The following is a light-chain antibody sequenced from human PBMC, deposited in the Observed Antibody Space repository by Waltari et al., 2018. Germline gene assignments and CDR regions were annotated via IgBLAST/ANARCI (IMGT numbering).Light chain of an antibody. J-gene: IGKJ1*01. V-gene: IGKV4-1*01. CDR1: QSVFHSSNNKNY. CDR3: QQYYSTCQ. CDR2: WAS. Sequence: DIVMTQSPDSLAVSLGERATINCHSSQSVFHSSNNKNYLAWYQQKPGQPPKLLIYWASTRESGVPDRFSGSGSGTDFTLTISSLQAEDVAVYYCQQYYSTCQFGQGTKVEIK.